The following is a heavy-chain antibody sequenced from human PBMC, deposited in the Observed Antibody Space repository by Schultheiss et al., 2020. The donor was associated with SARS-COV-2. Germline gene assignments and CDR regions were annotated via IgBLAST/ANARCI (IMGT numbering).Heavy chain of an antibody. CDR1: GYTFTGYY. CDR2: INPNSGGT. J-gene: IGHJ4*02. Sequence: ASVKVSCKASGYTFTGYYMHWVRQAPGQGLEWMGWINPNSGGTNYAQKFQGRVTMTRDTSISTAYMELSGLTSDDTAVYYCARRSGYYYFDYWGQGTLVTVSS. V-gene: IGHV1-2*02. CDR3: ARRSGYYYFDY. D-gene: IGHD3-3*01.